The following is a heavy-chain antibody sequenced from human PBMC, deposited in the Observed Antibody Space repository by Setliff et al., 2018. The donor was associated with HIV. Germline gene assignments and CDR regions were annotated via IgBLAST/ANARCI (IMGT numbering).Heavy chain of an antibody. CDR1: GGTFNNYA. CDR2: IIPRFDIT. Sequence: SVKVSCKASGGTFNNYAINWVRQAPGQGLEWMGRIIPRFDITNYPQKFQGRVRLTADKSTSTAYLELSSLRSEDTAVYYCAAARLLNDYRDPGAYYFDFWGQGTLVTVSS. V-gene: IGHV1-69*04. D-gene: IGHD4-4*01. CDR3: AAARLLNDYRDPGAYYFDF. J-gene: IGHJ4*02.